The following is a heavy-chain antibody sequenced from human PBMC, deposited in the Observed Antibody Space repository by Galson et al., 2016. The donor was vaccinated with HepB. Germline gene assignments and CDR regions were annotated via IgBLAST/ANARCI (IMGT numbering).Heavy chain of an antibody. J-gene: IGHJ5*02. CDR3: VRGGSKYPRSARFDP. V-gene: IGHV3-30-3*01. CDR2: ISTARSNK. Sequence: SLRLSCAASGFTFSSSSMHWVRPAPALGLEWVALISTARSNKSYADPVKGRFTISRDNSKNTLYLQMNSLRAEDTAVYYGVRGGSKYPRSARFDPWGQGTLVTVSS. CDR1: GFTFSSSS. D-gene: IGHD1-26*01.